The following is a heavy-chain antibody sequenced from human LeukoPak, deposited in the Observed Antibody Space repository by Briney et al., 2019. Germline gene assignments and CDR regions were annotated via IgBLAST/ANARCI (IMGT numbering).Heavy chain of an antibody. Sequence: ASVKVSCKASGYTFTGYYMHWVRQAPGQGLEWMGWINPNSGGTNYAQKFQGRVTMTRDTSISTAYMELSRLRSDGTAVYYCARDRWRYWYFDLWGRGTLVTVSS. CDR3: ARDRWRYWYFDL. V-gene: IGHV1-2*02. D-gene: IGHD1-1*01. CDR2: INPNSGGT. J-gene: IGHJ2*01. CDR1: GYTFTGYY.